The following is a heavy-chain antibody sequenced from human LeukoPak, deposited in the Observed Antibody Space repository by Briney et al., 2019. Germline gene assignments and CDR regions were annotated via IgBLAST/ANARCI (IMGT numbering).Heavy chain of an antibody. D-gene: IGHD4/OR15-4a*01. CDR3: ARRAGAYSHPYDY. V-gene: IGHV3-21*01. CDR2: ISSGSTYT. J-gene: IGHJ4*02. Sequence: GGSLRLSCAASGFTFGSYTMNWVRQAPGKGLEWVSSISSGSTYTHYADSVKGRFTISRDNAKNSSYLQMNSLRADDTAVYYCARRAGAYSHPYDYWGQGTLVTVSS. CDR1: GFTFGSYT.